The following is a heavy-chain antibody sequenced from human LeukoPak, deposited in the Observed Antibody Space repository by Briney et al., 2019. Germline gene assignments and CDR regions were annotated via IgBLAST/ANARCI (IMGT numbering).Heavy chain of an antibody. D-gene: IGHD4-17*01. CDR2: ISSSSYI. CDR3: ARDRTVATPDY. Sequence: PGGSLRLSCAASGFTFSSYSMNWVRQAPEKGLEWVSSISSSSYIYYADSVKGRFTISRDNAKNSLYLQMNSLRAEDTAVYYCARDRTVATPDYWGQGTLVTVSS. J-gene: IGHJ4*02. CDR1: GFTFSSYS. V-gene: IGHV3-21*01.